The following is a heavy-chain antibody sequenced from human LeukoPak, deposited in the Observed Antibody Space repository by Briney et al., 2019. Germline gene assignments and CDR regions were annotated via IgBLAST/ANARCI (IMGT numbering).Heavy chain of an antibody. CDR2: IYYSGAT. V-gene: IGHV4-59*08. D-gene: IGHD3-10*01. J-gene: IGHJ4*02. Sequence: KPSETLSLTCTVSGGSISNYYWSWIRRPPGKGLEWIGHIYYSGATKYNPSLKSRITMSVDTSKNQFSLMLSSVTAADTAVYYCARFGITVVRGGKYYFDYWGQGTLVTVSS. CDR3: ARFGITVVRGGKYYFDY. CDR1: GGSISNYY.